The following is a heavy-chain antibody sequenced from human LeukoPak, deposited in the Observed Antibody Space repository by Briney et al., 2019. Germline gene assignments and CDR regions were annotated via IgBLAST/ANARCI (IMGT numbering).Heavy chain of an antibody. CDR3: ARGPSGYHNT. Sequence: GGSLRLSCAASGFTFSSYEMNWVRQAPGKELEWVSYISTSGGTIYYADSVKGRFAISRDNAKNSLYLQMNSLRAEDTAVYYCARGPSGYHNTGGQGTLVTVSS. V-gene: IGHV3-48*03. CDR2: ISTSGGTI. J-gene: IGHJ4*02. D-gene: IGHD5-12*01. CDR1: GFTFSSYE.